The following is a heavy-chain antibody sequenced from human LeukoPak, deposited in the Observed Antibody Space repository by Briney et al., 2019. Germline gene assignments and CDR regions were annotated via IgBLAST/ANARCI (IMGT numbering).Heavy chain of an antibody. J-gene: IGHJ5*02. D-gene: IGHD3-22*01. CDR1: GFTFSSYE. CDR3: ARFDRYYDSSGYYAPENWFDP. V-gene: IGHV3-48*03. CDR2: ISSSGSTI. Sequence: GGSLRLSCAASGFTFSSYEMNWVRQAPEKGLEWVSYISSSGSTIYYADSVKGRFTISRDNAKNSLYLQMNSLRAEDTAVYYRARFDRYYDSSGYYAPENWFDPWGQGTLVTVSS.